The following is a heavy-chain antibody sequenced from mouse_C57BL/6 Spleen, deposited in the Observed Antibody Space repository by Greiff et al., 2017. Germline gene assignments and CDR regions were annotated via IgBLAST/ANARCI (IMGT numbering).Heavy chain of an antibody. CDR3: ARPRDSSGSKAMDY. V-gene: IGHV5-12*01. J-gene: IGHJ4*01. Sequence: DVQLQESGGGLVQPGGSLKLSCAASGFTFSDYYMYWVRQTPEKRLEWVAYISNGGGSTYYPDTVKGRFTISRDNAKNTLYLQMSRLKSEDTAMYYCARPRDSSGSKAMDYWGQGTSVTVSS. CDR1: GFTFSDYY. CDR2: ISNGGGST. D-gene: IGHD3-2*02.